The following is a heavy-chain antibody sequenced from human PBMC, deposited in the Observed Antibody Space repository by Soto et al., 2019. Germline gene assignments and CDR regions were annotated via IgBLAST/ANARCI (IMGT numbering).Heavy chain of an antibody. J-gene: IGHJ4*02. D-gene: IGHD3-22*01. CDR3: ARDATLYDTTAYYYLY. V-gene: IGHV1-69*01. Sequence: QVHLVQSGAEVKKPGSSVKVSCKASGGTFSNYGVNWVRQAPGQGLEWMGGIIPIFGTANYAQKFQGRVKITADDSTRTAYRELSSLRSEDTAVYYCARDATLYDTTAYYYLYWGQGTLVPVSS. CDR1: GGTFSNYG. CDR2: IIPIFGTA.